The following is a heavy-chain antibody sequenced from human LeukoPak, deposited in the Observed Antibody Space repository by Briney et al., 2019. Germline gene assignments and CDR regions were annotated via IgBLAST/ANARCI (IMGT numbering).Heavy chain of an antibody. J-gene: IGHJ4*02. D-gene: IGHD1-1*01. Sequence: GGSLRLSCTASGFAFSPYWMTWVRQAPGKGLEWVSHIEPDGSEKHFVDSVKGRFTISRDNAKHSVYLQMNSLRAEDTAVYHCAAGRNDEDYWGPGTLVTVSS. CDR2: IEPDGSEK. CDR3: AAGRNDEDY. V-gene: IGHV3-7*01. CDR1: GFAFSPYW.